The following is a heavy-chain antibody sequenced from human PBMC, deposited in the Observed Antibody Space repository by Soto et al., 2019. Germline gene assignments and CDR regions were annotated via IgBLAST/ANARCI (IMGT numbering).Heavy chain of an antibody. V-gene: IGHV6-1*01. CDR3: ARDLSWGEYCSSTSCYSYYYYYYMDV. J-gene: IGHJ6*03. Sequence: SQTLSLTCAISGDSVSSNSAAWNWIRQSPSRGLEWLGRTYYRSKWYNDYAVSVKSRITINPDTSKNQFSLQLNSVTPEDTAVYYCARDLSWGEYCSSTSCYSYYYYYYMDVWGKGTTVTVSS. D-gene: IGHD2-2*01. CDR1: GDSVSSNSAA. CDR2: TYYRSKWYN.